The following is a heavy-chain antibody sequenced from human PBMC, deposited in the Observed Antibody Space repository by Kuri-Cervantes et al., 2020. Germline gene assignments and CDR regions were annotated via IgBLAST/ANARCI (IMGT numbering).Heavy chain of an antibody. CDR2: IIPILAAA. J-gene: IGHJ6*04. Sequence: SVKVSCKASGGTFRSYVISWVRQAPGQGPEWMGGIIPILAAASYAQKFQGRVTITADIPTNTVYTELGSLRSEDTAIYYCASPPEYSSGWYSVDVWGKGTTVTVSS. V-gene: IGHV1-69*10. CDR3: ASPPEYSSGWYSVDV. CDR1: GGTFRSYV. D-gene: IGHD6-19*01.